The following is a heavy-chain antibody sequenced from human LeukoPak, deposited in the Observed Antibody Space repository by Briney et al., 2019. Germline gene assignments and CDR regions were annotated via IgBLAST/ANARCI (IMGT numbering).Heavy chain of an antibody. D-gene: IGHD2-15*01. CDR2: SSAYNGNT. J-gene: IGHJ5*02. CDR1: GYTF. CDR3: ARDPRTDCSGGSCYSSNWFDP. Sequence: SVKVSCKASGYTFISWVRQAPGQGLEWMGWSSAYNGNTHYAQKFQGRVTITADKSTSTAYMELSSLRSEDTAVYYCARDPRTDCSGGSCYSSNWFDPWGQGTLVTVSS. V-gene: IGHV1-18*01.